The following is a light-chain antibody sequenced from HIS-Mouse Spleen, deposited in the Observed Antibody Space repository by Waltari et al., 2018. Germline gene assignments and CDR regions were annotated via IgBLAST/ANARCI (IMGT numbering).Light chain of an antibody. J-gene: IGLJ3*02. CDR3: QSADSSGTWV. V-gene: IGLV3-25*03. CDR2: KDS. Sequence: SYELTQPPSVSVSPGQTARTTCSGDALPKQYAYWYQQKPGQAPVLVIYKDSERPSGIPERFYGSSSGTTVTLTISGVQAADEADYYCQSADSSGTWVFGGGTKLTVL. CDR1: ALPKQY.